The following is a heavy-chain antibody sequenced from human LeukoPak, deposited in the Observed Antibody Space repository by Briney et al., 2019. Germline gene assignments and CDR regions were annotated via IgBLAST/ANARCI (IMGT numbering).Heavy chain of an antibody. J-gene: IGHJ6*02. V-gene: IGHV3-74*01. D-gene: IGHD2-2*01. CDR3: ARKAKGGYCSSTSCYPYYYYGMDV. CDR1: GFTFSSYW. Sequence: GGSLRLSCAASGFTFSSYWMHWVRQAPGKGLVWVSRINSDGSSTSYADSVKGRFTISRDNAKNTLYLQMNSLRAEDTAVYYCARKAKGGYCSSTSCYPYYYYGMDVWGQGTTVTVSS. CDR2: INSDGSST.